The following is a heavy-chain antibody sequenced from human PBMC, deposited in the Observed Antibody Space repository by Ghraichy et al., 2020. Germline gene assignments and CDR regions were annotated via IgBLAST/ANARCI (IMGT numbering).Heavy chain of an antibody. D-gene: IGHD3-22*01. V-gene: IGHV3-30*18. CDR2: ISYDGSNK. Sequence: GESLNISCAASGFTFSSYGMHWVRQAPGKGLEWVAVISYDGSNKYYADSVKGRFTISRDNSKNTLYLQMNSLRAEDTAVYYCAKVPGPYYYDSSGYPLDYWGQGTLVTVSS. CDR3: AKVPGPYYYDSSGYPLDY. CDR1: GFTFSSYG. J-gene: IGHJ4*02.